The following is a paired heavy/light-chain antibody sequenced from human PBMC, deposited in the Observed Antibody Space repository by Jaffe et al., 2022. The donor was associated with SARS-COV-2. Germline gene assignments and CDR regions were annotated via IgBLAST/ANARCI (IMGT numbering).Heavy chain of an antibody. J-gene: IGHJ6*02. D-gene: IGHD2-2*01. CDR3: ARDVGYQLLSRMMLSGSLGYGMDV. CDR2: IYHSGST. V-gene: IGHV4-4*02. CDR1: GGSISSSNW. Sequence: QVQLQESGPGLVKPSGTLSLTCAVSGGSISSSNWWSWVRQPPGKGLEWIGEIYHSGSTNYNPSLKSRVTISVDKSKNQFSLKLSSVTAADTAVYYCARDVGYQLLSRMMLSGSLGYGMDVWGQGTTVTVSS.
Light chain of an antibody. J-gene: IGKJ3*01. V-gene: IGKV1-39*01. CDR3: QQSYSTLAFT. CDR1: QSISSY. CDR2: AAS. Sequence: DIQMTQSPSSLSASVGDRVTITCRASQSISSYLNWYQQKPGKAPKLLIYAASSLQSGVPSRFSGSGSGTDFTLTISSLQPEDFATYYCQQSYSTLAFTFGPGTKVDIK.